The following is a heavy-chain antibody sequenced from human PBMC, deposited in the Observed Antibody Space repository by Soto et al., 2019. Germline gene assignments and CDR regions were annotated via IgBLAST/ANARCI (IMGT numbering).Heavy chain of an antibody. J-gene: IGHJ4*02. CDR2: VFSDGTT. D-gene: IGHD2-2*01. Sequence: QLQLQESGPGLVKPSETLSLTCTVSGASISSGSYYWGWVRQPPGNGLEWIANVFSDGTTYYSPPLTSRVTISVDTSKNPFSLRLRSVTPADTAVYYCARQGECGSTRCYGYWGQGTLVTVSS. CDR1: GASISSGSYY. CDR3: ARQGECGSTRCYGY. V-gene: IGHV4-39*01.